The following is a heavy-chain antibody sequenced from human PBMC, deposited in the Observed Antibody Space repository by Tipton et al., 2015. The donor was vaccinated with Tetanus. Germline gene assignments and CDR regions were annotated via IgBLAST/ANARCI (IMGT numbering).Heavy chain of an antibody. CDR2: SWYDGTDP. CDR1: GFIFSSYG. J-gene: IGHJ4*02. V-gene: IGHV3-33*01. CDR3: AREADCSGGSCFSGDFDN. D-gene: IGHD2-15*01. Sequence: SLRLSCAASGFIFSSYGIHWVRQAPGKGLEWVAVSWYDGTDPYYADSVKGRFTLSRDNSKNTLYLQMNSLRAEDTALYYCAREADCSGGSCFSGDFDNWGQGTQVTVSS.